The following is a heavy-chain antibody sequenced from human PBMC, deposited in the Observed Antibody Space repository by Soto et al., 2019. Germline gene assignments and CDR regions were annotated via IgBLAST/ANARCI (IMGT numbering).Heavy chain of an antibody. CDR2: ISAHNGNT. Sequence: QVHLVQSGAEVKKPGASVKVSCKCSGYTFTSYGITWVRQAPGQGLEWMGWISAHNGNTDYAQKVQGRVTVTRDTSTSTAYMELRSLRSGDTAVYYCARGRYGDYWGKGALVTVSS. J-gene: IGHJ4*02. V-gene: IGHV1-18*01. CDR1: GYTFTSYG. CDR3: ARGRYGDY. D-gene: IGHD1-1*01.